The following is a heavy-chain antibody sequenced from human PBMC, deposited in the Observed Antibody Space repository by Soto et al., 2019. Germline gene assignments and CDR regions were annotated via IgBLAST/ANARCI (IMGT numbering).Heavy chain of an antibody. Sequence: PGGSLRLSCAASGFTFSSYAMSWVRQAPGKGLEWVSAISGSGGSTYYADSVKGRFTISRDNSKNTLYLQMNSLRAEDTAVYYCAKDRSYISSSWYGYYYGMDVWGQGTTVTVYS. CDR2: ISGSGGST. CDR3: AKDRSYISSSWYGYYYGMDV. CDR1: GFTFSSYA. V-gene: IGHV3-23*01. D-gene: IGHD6-13*01. J-gene: IGHJ6*02.